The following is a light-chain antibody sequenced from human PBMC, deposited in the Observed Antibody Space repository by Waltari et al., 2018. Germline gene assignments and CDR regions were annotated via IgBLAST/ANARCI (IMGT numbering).Light chain of an antibody. CDR3: SSYTTSDTYV. CDR2: DVS. V-gene: IGLV2-14*03. CDR1: SSDVGGFNW. J-gene: IGLJ1*01. Sequence: HSALTQPASVSGSPGQSITISCPGTSSDVGGFNWVSWYQQHPGKVPKLIIYDVSNRPSGISNRFSGSQSGNTASLTISGLQAEDEADYYCSSYTTSDTYVFGTGTTVTVL.